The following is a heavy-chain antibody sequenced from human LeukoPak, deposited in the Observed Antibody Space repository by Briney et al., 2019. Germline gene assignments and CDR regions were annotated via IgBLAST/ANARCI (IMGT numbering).Heavy chain of an antibody. D-gene: IGHD3-3*01. Sequence: GGSLRLSCAASGFTFSSYEMNWVRQARGKGLEWASYISSSGSTIYYADSVKGRFTISRDNAKNSLYLRMNSLRAEDTAVYYCASLVGFWSGTDDYWGQGTLVTVSS. J-gene: IGHJ4*02. CDR1: GFTFSSYE. CDR2: ISSSGSTI. CDR3: ASLVGFWSGTDDY. V-gene: IGHV3-48*03.